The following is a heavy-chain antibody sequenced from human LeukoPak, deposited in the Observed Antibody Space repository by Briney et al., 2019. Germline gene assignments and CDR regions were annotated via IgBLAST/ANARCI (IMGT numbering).Heavy chain of an antibody. CDR1: GFTVSSNY. CDR3: ARDYDYIWGSHDAFDL. V-gene: IGHV3-53*01. CDR2: IYSGGST. D-gene: IGHD3-16*01. J-gene: IGHJ3*01. Sequence: PGGSLRLSCAASGFTVSSNYMSWVRQAPGKGLEWVSVIYSGGSTYYADSVKGRFTISRDNAQNSLYLQMNNLRAEDTAIYYCARDYDYIWGSHDAFDLWGQGTVVTVSS.